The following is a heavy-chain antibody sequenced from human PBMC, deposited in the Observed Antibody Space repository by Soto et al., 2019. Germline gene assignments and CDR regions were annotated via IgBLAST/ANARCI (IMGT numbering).Heavy chain of an antibody. CDR1: GGSISSSSYY. CDR3: AGSTSWFDS. CDR2: IYYSGST. D-gene: IGHD6-13*01. V-gene: IGHV4-39*01. Sequence: QLQLQESGPGLVKPSETLSLTCTVSGGSISSSSYYWGWIPQPPGKGLEWIGSIYYSGSTYYNPSLKSRVTISVDTSKNQFSLKLSSVTAADTAVYYCAGSTSWFDSWGQGTLVTVSS. J-gene: IGHJ5*01.